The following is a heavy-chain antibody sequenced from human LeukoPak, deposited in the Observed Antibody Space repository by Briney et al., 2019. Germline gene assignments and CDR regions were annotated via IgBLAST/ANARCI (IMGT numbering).Heavy chain of an antibody. Sequence: GGSLRLSCAASGFTFSSYAMSWVRQAPGKGLEWVSAISGSGGSTYYADSVKGRCTISSDNSKNTLYLQMNSLRAEDTAVYYCAKDSRVVPAANGGGYYYYGMDVWGKGTTVTVSS. J-gene: IGHJ6*04. CDR1: GFTFSSYA. CDR3: AKDSRVVPAANGGGYYYYGMDV. D-gene: IGHD2-2*01. V-gene: IGHV3-23*01. CDR2: ISGSGGST.